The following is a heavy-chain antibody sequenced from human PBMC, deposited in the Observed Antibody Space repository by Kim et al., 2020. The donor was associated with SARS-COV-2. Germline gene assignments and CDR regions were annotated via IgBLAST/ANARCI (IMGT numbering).Heavy chain of an antibody. CDR3: ARDRYDILTGYLFDY. J-gene: IGHJ4*02. CDR2: INPSGGST. D-gene: IGHD3-9*01. V-gene: IGHV1-46*01. CDR1: GYTFTSYY. Sequence: ASVKVSCKASGYTFTSYYMHWVRQAPGQGLEWMGIINPSGGSTSYAQKFQGRVTMTRDTSTSTVYMELSSLRSEDTAVYYCARDRYDILTGYLFDYWGQGTLVTVSS.